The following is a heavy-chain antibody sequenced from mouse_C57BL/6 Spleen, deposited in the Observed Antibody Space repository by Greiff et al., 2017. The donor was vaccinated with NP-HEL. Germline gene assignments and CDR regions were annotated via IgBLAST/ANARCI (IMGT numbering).Heavy chain of an antibody. D-gene: IGHD2-12*01. Sequence: EVKLMESGPELVKPGASVKISCKASGYSFTGYYMNWVKQSPEKSLEWIGEINPSTGGTTYNQKFKAKATLTVDKSSSTAYMQLKSLTSEDSAVYYCARTHSSHAMDYWGQGTSVTVSS. V-gene: IGHV1-42*01. CDR2: INPSTGGT. CDR1: GYSFTGYY. CDR3: ARTHSSHAMDY. J-gene: IGHJ4*01.